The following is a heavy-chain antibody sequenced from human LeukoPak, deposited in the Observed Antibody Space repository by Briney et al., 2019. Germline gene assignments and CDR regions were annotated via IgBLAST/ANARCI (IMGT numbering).Heavy chain of an antibody. CDR2: ISGSAVIT. V-gene: IGHV3-23*01. Sequence: PGGSLRLSCAASGLTFINFGMTWVRQAPGKGLEWVSAISGSAVITFYADSVKGRFTISRDNAKNSLYLQMNSLRAEDTAVYHCARAPRLPAALPGAFDIWGQGTMVTVSS. J-gene: IGHJ3*02. CDR1: GLTFINFG. D-gene: IGHD2-2*02. CDR3: ARAPRLPAALPGAFDI.